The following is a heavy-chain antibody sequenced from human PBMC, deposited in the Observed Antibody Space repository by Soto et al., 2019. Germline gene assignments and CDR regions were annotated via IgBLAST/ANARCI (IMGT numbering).Heavy chain of an antibody. CDR2: ISYDGSNK. Sequence: QVQLVESGGGVVQPGRSLRLSCAASGFTFSSYAMHWVRQAPGKGLEWVAVISYDGSNKYYADSVKGRFTISRDNSKNPLYLQMNSLRAEDTAVYYCARDGIAAAGTKSTIFDYWGKGTLVTVSS. CDR3: ARDGIAAAGTKSTIFDY. J-gene: IGHJ4*02. D-gene: IGHD6-13*01. CDR1: GFTFSSYA. V-gene: IGHV3-30-3*01.